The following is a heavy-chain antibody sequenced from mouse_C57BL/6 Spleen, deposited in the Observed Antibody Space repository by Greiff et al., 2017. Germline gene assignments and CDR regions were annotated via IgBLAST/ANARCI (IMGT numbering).Heavy chain of an antibody. V-gene: IGHV5-17*01. CDR3: APNWDEGFAY. D-gene: IGHD4-1*01. J-gene: IGHJ3*01. Sequence: EVQLQESGGGLVKPGGSLKLSCAASGFTFSDYGMHWVRQAPEKGLEWVAYISSGSSTIYYADTVKGRFTISRDNAKNTLFLQMTSLRSEDTAMYYCAPNWDEGFAYWGQGTLVTVSA. CDR1: GFTFSDYG. CDR2: ISSGSSTI.